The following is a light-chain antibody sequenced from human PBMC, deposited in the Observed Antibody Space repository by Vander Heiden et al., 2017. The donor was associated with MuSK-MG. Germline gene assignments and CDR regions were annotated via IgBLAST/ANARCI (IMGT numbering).Light chain of an antibody. J-gene: IGLJ3*02. CDR2: INK. CDR1: RSNIGDNS. Sequence: QSVLTQPPSASGTPGQRVTIACSGSRSNIGDNSVHWYQQVPGTAPKVLIHINKQRPSGVPDRFSGSKSGTSASLSTSGLQADEEADYYCAAWDGSLNGWVFGGGTKLTVL. V-gene: IGLV1-44*01. CDR3: AAWDGSLNGWV.